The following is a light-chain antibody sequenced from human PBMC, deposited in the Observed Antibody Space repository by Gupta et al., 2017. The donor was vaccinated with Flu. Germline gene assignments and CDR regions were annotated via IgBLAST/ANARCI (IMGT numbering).Light chain of an antibody. J-gene: IGLJ2*01. V-gene: IGLV2-14*03. CDR2: EVL. CDR1: LNDVGGYNY. Sequence: QPVLTQPGSVSGSVGQPITISCTRTLNDVGGYNYVPWYQQHPGKVPKFLLFEVLERPSGVSSHFSGSTTDNTASLTISGLQPEDEATYYCTSYSGNNMVVFGGGTKVTVL. CDR3: TSYSGNNMVV.